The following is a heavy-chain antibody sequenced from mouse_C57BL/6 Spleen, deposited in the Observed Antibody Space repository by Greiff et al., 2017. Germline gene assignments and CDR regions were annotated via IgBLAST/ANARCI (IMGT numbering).Heavy chain of an antibody. Sequence: VQLQQSGAELVKPGASVKLSCTASGFNIKDYYMHWVKQRTEQGLEWIGRIDPEDGETTYAPKFQGKATITADTSSNPAYLQLSSLTSEDTAVYYCARFYDYDPSVYAMDDWGQGNSGNVSS. V-gene: IGHV14-2*01. CDR2: IDPEDGET. D-gene: IGHD2-4*01. CDR3: ARFYDYDPSVYAMDD. CDR1: GFNIKDYY. J-gene: IGHJ4*01.